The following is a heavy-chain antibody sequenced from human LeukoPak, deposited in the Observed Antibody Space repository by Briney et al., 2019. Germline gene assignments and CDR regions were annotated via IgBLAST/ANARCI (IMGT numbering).Heavy chain of an antibody. Sequence: GGSLRLSCVASGFTFNTYGMNWVRLVPGKGLEWVAVIWYDGSNKYYADSVRGRFTISRDNPKNSLYLQMNSLRAEDTAVYYCARVGSGYESDYWGQGTLVTVSS. D-gene: IGHD5-12*01. CDR2: IWYDGSNK. CDR1: GFTFNTYG. V-gene: IGHV3-33*01. CDR3: ARVGSGYESDY. J-gene: IGHJ4*02.